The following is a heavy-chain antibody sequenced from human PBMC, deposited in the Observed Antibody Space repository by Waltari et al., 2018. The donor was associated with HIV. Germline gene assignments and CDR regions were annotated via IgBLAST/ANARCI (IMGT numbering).Heavy chain of an antibody. CDR1: GGSISSGSYY. J-gene: IGHJ5*02. CDR3: ARALGQQLVGPYNWFDP. V-gene: IGHV4-61*02. D-gene: IGHD6-13*01. CDR2: IYTSGST. Sequence: QVQLQESGPGLVKPSQTLSLTCTAPGGSISSGSYYWSWLRQPAGKGLEWIGRIYTSGSTNYNPSLKSRVTISVDTSKNQCSLKLSSVTAADTAVYYCARALGQQLVGPYNWFDPWGQGTLVTVSS.